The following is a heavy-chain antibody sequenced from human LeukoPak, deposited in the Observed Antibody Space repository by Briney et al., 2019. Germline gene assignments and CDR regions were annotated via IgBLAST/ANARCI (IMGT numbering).Heavy chain of an antibody. J-gene: IGHJ6*03. D-gene: IGHD1-14*01. CDR1: GGSISSGTYY. V-gene: IGHV4-39*07. CDR3: ARDRKYYYHMDV. CDR2: IYHSRST. Sequence: SETLSLTCTVSGGSISSGTYYWAWIRQPPGKGLEWIGTIYHSRSTYYNPSLKSRVTISVDTSKNQFSLNLTSLTAADTAVYYCARDRKYYYHMDVWGKGTTVTVSS.